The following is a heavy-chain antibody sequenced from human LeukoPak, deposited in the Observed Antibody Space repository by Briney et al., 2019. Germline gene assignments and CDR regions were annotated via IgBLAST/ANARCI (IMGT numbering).Heavy chain of an antibody. CDR3: ARDQNYYDSSGYYWFDP. CDR2: IYTSGST. V-gene: IGHV4-4*07. D-gene: IGHD3-22*01. Sequence: PSETLSLTCTVSGGSISSYYWSWIRQPAGKGLEWIGRIYTSGSTNYNPPLKSRVTMSVDTSKNQFSLKLSSVTAADTAVYYCARDQNYYDSSGYYWFDPWGQGTLVTVSS. J-gene: IGHJ5*02. CDR1: GGSISSYY.